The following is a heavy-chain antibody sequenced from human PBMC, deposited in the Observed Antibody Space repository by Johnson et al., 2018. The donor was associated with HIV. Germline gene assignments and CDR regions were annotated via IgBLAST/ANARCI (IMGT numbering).Heavy chain of an antibody. CDR2: ISSSGSTK. V-gene: IGHV3-11*04. D-gene: IGHD5-24*01. CDR3: ARVRWLQLGAFDI. CDR1: GFTFSDYY. J-gene: IGHJ3*02. Sequence: VQLVESGGGLVKPGGSLRLSCAASGFTFSDYYMSWIRQAPGKGLEWVSYISSSGSTKYYTDSLKGRLTISRDNAKNSLYLQMNSLRAEDPAVYYCARVRWLQLGAFDIWGQGTMVTVSS.